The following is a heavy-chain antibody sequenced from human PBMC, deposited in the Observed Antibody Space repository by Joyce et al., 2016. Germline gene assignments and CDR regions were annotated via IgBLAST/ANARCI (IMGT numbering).Heavy chain of an antibody. D-gene: IGHD3-10*01. V-gene: IGHV4-59*07. CDR3: ARGPYYNCDQETLDV. CDR2: FFHSGVA. Sequence: QVQVHESGPGLVRPSDTLSLTCTVSGASITSHYWSWVRQPPGKGLEWIACFFHSGVATYNPSLESRVTVSIDTSRNQFSLRLTSVTAADTATYFCARGPYYNCDQETLDVWGQGTTVTVSS. CDR1: GASITSHY. J-gene: IGHJ3*01.